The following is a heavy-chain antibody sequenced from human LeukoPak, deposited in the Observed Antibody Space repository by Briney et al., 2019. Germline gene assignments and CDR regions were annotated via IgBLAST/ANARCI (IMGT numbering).Heavy chain of an antibody. CDR3: TRGYSYVEREPHYYYYMDV. CDR1: GYTFTSYY. CDR2: SNPSGGST. D-gene: IGHD5-18*01. J-gene: IGHJ6*03. V-gene: IGHV1-46*01. Sequence: ASVKVSCKASGYTFTSYYMHWVRQAPGQGLEWMGISNPSGGSTSYEQKFQGRVTMTRDMSTRTVYMELSRLRSEDTHVYYCTRGYSYVEREPHYYYYMDVWGKGTTVTISS.